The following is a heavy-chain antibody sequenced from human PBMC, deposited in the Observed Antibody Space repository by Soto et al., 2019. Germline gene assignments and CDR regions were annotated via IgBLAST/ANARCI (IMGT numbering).Heavy chain of an antibody. CDR2: LSHSGGT. Sequence: QVQLQQWGAGLLKPSETLSLTCAVYGGFVSSGSYYWSWIRQPTGKGLEWIGELSHSGGTHFNPSLKSRVTISVDTSKNQFSLKMSSVTAADTALYYCARVERGTATTVVDALDIWGPGTMVTVSS. CDR1: GGFVSSGSYY. CDR3: ARVERGTATTVVDALDI. V-gene: IGHV4-34*01. D-gene: IGHD1-1*01. J-gene: IGHJ3*02.